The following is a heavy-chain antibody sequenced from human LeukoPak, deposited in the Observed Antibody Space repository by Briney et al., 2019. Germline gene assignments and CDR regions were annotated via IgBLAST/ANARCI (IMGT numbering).Heavy chain of an antibody. D-gene: IGHD3-10*01. V-gene: IGHV4-4*02. CDR3: ARVMEVLLWFGFDY. J-gene: IGHJ4*02. CDR2: IYHSGSP. Sequence: SETLSLSCAVSGDSISRSNWWSWVRQPPGKGLEWIGEIYHSGSPNYNPSLKSRVTISVDKSKNQFSLNLTSVTAADTAVYYCARVMEVLLWFGFDYWGQGILVTVSS. CDR1: GDSISRSNW.